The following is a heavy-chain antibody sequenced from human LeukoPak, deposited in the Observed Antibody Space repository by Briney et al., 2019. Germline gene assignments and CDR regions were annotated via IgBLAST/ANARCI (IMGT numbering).Heavy chain of an antibody. Sequence: PGGSLRLSCAASGFTFDDYAMHWVRQAPGKGLVWVSRINSDGSSTSYADSVKGRFTISRDNAKNTLYLQMNSLRAEDTAVYYCARTRSDYRFDYWGQGTLVTVSS. CDR1: GFTFDDYA. D-gene: IGHD4-11*01. CDR3: ARTRSDYRFDY. V-gene: IGHV3-74*01. CDR2: INSDGSST. J-gene: IGHJ4*02.